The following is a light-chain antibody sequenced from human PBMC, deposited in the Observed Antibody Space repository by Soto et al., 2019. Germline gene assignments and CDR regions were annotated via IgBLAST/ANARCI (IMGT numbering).Light chain of an antibody. CDR1: QSVSRF. CDR2: GAS. J-gene: IGKJ2*01. Sequence: EIVLTQSPGILSLSPGERATLSCRASQSVSRFLSWCQHKPGQAPRLLIYGASSRATGIPDRFSGVGSGTDFTLSISRLLPADFAVFYCLQSGSSPYTFGQGTKLEIK. V-gene: IGKV3-20*01. CDR3: LQSGSSPYT.